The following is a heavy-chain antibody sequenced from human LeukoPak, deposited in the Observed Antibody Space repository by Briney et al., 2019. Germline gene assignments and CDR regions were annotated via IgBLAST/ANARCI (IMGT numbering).Heavy chain of an antibody. CDR3: ARLVGYCSSTSCPPGGEYYYYGMDV. CDR1: GYSFTSYW. J-gene: IGHJ6*02. Sequence: GESLKISCKGSGYSFTSYWIGWVRQMPGKGLEWVGIIYPGDSDTRYSPSFQGQVTISADKSISTAYLQWSSLKASDTAMYYCARLVGYCSSTSCPPGGEYYYYGMDVWGQGTTVTVSS. D-gene: IGHD2-2*01. CDR2: IYPGDSDT. V-gene: IGHV5-51*01.